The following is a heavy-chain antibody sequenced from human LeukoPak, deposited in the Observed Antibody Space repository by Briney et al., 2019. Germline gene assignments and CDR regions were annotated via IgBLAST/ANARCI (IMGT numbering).Heavy chain of an antibody. CDR3: ANVPVPDRPACHNRCLS. V-gene: IGHV3-23*01. D-gene: IGHD1-14*01. Sequence: GGSLRLSCAASGFTFSSYAMSWVRQAPGKGLEWVSAISGSGCSTYYADSVKGRFTISRDNSKNTLYLQMNSLRAEDTAVYYYANVPVPDRPACHNRCLSWGQRTLLSVPS. J-gene: IGHJ5*02. CDR2: ISGSGCST. CDR1: GFTFSSYA.